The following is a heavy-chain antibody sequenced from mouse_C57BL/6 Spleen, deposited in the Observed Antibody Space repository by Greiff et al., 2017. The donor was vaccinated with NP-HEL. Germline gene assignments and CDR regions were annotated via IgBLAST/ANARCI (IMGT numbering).Heavy chain of an antibody. CDR2: ISYDGSN. J-gene: IGHJ2*01. CDR3: ASRSNYYFGY. Sequence: EVQLQESGPGLVKPSQSLSLTCSVTGYSITSGYYWNWIRQFPGNKLEWMGYISYDGSNNYNPSLKNRISITRDTSKNQFFLKLNSVTTEDTATYYCASRSNYYFGYWGQGTTLTVAS. V-gene: IGHV3-6*01. CDR1: GYSITSGYY. D-gene: IGHD2-5*01.